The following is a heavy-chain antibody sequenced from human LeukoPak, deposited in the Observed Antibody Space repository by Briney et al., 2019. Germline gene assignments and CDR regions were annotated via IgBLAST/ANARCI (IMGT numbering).Heavy chain of an antibody. CDR3: AIDGDTYYYDNSVYYYEY. J-gene: IGHJ4*02. V-gene: IGHV4-38-2*02. CDR1: AYSISNGYY. CDR2: IYHSGSP. Sequence: SETLSLTCAVSAYSISNGYYWGWIRQPPGKGLEWIGSIYHSGSPYYNPSLKNRVTISVDTSKNQFSLKLSSVTAADTAGYYCAIDGDTYYYDNSVYYYEYWGQGTLVTVSS. D-gene: IGHD3-22*01.